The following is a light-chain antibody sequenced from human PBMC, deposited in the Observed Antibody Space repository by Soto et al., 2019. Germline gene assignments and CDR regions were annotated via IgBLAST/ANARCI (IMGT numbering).Light chain of an antibody. CDR1: QSISSW. V-gene: IGKV1-5*01. J-gene: IGKJ1*01. CDR3: QQYNSYSPLT. Sequence: DIQMTQSPSTLSASVGDRVTITCRASQSISSWLAWYQQKPGNAPKLLIYDASSLESGVPSRFSGSGSGTEFTLTTSSLQPDDFATYYCQQYNSYSPLTFGQGTKVEIK. CDR2: DAS.